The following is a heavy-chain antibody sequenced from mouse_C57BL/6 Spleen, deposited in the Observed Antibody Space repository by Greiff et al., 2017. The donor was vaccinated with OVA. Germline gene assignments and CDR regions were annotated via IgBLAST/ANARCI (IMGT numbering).Heavy chain of an antibody. CDR3: ARDLYYDYDGWFAY. CDR2: ISDGGSYT. V-gene: IGHV5-4*01. Sequence: DVMLVESGGGLVKPGGSLKLSCAASGFTFSSYAMSWVRQTPEKRLEWVATISDGGSYTYYPDNVKGRFTISRDNAKNNLYLQMSHLKSEDTAMYYCARDLYYDYDGWFAYWGQGTLVTVSA. D-gene: IGHD2-4*01. J-gene: IGHJ3*01. CDR1: GFTFSSYA.